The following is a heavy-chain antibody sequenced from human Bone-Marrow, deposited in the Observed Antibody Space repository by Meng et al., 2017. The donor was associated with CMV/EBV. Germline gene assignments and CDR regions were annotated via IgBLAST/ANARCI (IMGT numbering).Heavy chain of an antibody. CDR1: GFTFSSYS. D-gene: IGHD6-13*01. CDR3: ARDHSSREVGLLLGYYYYGMDV. Sequence: GESLKISCAASGFTFSSYSMNWVRQAPGKGLEWVSYISSSSTIYYADSVKGRFTISRDNAKNSLYLQMNSLRAEDTAVYYCARDHSSREVGLLLGYYYYGMDVWGQGTTVTVSS. V-gene: IGHV3-48*04. CDR2: ISSSSTI. J-gene: IGHJ6*02.